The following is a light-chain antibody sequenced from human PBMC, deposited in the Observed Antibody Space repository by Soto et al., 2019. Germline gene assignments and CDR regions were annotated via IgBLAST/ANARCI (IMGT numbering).Light chain of an antibody. CDR3: QQYDSYSRT. J-gene: IGKJ2*02. Sequence: DIQMTQSPSTLSASVGDRVTITCRASQSISSWLAWYQQKPGKAPKLLIYLASSLESGVPSRFSGSGSGTEFTLTISSLQPDDFATYYCQQYDSYSRTFGHGTKLEI. V-gene: IGKV1-5*03. CDR1: QSISSW. CDR2: LAS.